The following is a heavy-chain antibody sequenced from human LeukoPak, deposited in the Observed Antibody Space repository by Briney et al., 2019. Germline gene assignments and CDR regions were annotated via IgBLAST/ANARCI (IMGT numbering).Heavy chain of an antibody. CDR2: ISSSSSYI. D-gene: IGHD2-15*01. CDR1: GFTFSSYS. CDR3: ARDCSGGSCYPKIYYYYGMDV. V-gene: IGHV3-21*01. Sequence: GGSLRLSCAASGFTFSSYSMNWVRQAPGKGVEWVSSISSSSSYIYYADSVKGRFTISRDNAKNSLYLQMNSLRAEDTAVYYCARDCSGGSCYPKIYYYYGMDVWGQGTTVTVSS. J-gene: IGHJ6*02.